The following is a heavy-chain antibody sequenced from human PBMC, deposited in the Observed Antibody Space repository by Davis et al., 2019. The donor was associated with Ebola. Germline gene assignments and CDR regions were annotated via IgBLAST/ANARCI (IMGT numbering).Heavy chain of an antibody. V-gene: IGHV3-23*01. CDR1: GFTFSSYA. CDR3: AKVRYSKEEYYYYGMDV. CDR2: ISGSGGST. Sequence: PGGSLRLSCAASGFTFSSYAMSWVRQAPGKGLEWVSAISGSGGSTYYADSVKGRFTISRDNSKNTLYLQMNSLRAEDTAVYYCAKVRYSKEEYYYYGMDVWGQGTTVTVSS. J-gene: IGHJ6*02. D-gene: IGHD4-11*01.